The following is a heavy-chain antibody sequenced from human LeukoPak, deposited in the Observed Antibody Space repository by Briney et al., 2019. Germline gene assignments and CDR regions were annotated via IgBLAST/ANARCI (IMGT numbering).Heavy chain of an antibody. V-gene: IGHV4-59*08. J-gene: IGHJ3*02. CDR3: ARSLNMVRHDAFDI. Sequence: SETLSLTCTVSGGSISSYYWNWIRQPPGKGLEWIGYIYHSGSTNYNPSLKSRVTISVDTSKNQFSLKLSSVTAADTAVYYCARSLNMVRHDAFDIWGQGTMVTVSS. CDR2: IYHSGST. D-gene: IGHD3-10*01. CDR1: GGSISSYY.